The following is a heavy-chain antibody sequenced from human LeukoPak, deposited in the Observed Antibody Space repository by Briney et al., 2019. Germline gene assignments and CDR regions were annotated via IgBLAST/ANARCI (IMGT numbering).Heavy chain of an antibody. CDR1: GFTFSSYS. J-gene: IGHJ3*02. CDR3: AREIVGVAESGAFDI. V-gene: IGHV3-21*01. CDR2: ISSSSYI. D-gene: IGHD1-26*01. Sequence: KPGGSLRLSCAASGFTFSSYSMNWVRQAPGKGLEWVSSISSSSYIYYADSVKGRFTISRDNAKNSLYLQMNSLRAEDTAVYYCAREIVGVAESGAFDIWGQGTMVTVSS.